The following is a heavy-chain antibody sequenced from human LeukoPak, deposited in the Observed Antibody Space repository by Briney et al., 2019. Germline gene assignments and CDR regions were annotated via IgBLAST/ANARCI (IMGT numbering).Heavy chain of an antibody. V-gene: IGHV3-23*01. CDR1: GFTFSSYG. Sequence: PGRSLRLSCAASGFTFSSYGMSWVRQAPGKGLEWVSAISGSGGSTYYADSVKGRFTISRDNSKNTLYLQMNSLRAEDTAVYYCATVAAWELLGGDYYFDYWGQGTLVTVSS. CDR2: ISGSGGST. D-gene: IGHD1-26*01. J-gene: IGHJ4*02. CDR3: ATVAAWELLGGDYYFDY.